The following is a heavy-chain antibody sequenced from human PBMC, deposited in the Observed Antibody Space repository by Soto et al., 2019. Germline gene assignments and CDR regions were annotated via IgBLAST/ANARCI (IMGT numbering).Heavy chain of an antibody. CDR2: INRDGSEK. J-gene: IGHJ4*02. D-gene: IGHD3-3*02. Sequence: PGGSLRLSCAASGFTISTYWMSWVRQAPGKGLEWVANINRDGSEKNYVDSVKGRFTISRDNAKNSLYLQMNSLRAEDTAVYYYARESTVDLAGYWGQGTLVTVSS. CDR1: GFTISTYW. V-gene: IGHV3-7*01. CDR3: ARESTVDLAGY.